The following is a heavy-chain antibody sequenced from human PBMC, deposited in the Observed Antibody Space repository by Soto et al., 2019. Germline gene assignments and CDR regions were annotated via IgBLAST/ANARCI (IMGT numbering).Heavy chain of an antibody. CDR2: ISKSGGGT. J-gene: IGHJ4*02. D-gene: IGHD6-13*01. Sequence: EVQLLESGGGLVQPGWSLRLSCAASGFTFSNYAMSWVRQAPGKGLEWVSSISKSGGGTYYADSVKGRFTISRDNSKNTLSLQMNSLKAEDTTVYSCAKTSSLFDYWGQGTLVTVSS. CDR1: GFTFSNYA. V-gene: IGHV3-23*01. CDR3: AKTSSLFDY.